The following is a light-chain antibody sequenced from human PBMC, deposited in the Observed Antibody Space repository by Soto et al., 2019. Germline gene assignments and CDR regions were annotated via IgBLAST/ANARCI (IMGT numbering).Light chain of an antibody. J-gene: IGLJ3*02. CDR2: GDS. V-gene: IGLV1-40*01. CDR3: QSYDSSLSGWL. CDR1: SSNNGAGYN. Sequence: QSVRSQPPSVSGAPGQRVTISCTGSSSNNGAGYNVHWYQQVPGTAPKLLIYGDSNRPSGVPDRFSGSKSGTSASLAITGLQAEDEADYYCQSYDSSLSGWLFGGGTKLTVL.